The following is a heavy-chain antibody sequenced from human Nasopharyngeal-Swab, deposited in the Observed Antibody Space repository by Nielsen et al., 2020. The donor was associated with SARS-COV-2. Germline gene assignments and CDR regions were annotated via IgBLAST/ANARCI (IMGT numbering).Heavy chain of an antibody. J-gene: IGHJ5*02. V-gene: IGHV4-34*01. Sequence: SETLSLICGVYGGSFSSYYWSWLRQPPGKGLEWIGEINHSGSTHYNPSLESRVTLSVDTSKNQFSLNLISVTAADTAVYYCATTGYSSVYYDHWGQGVLVTVSS. CDR2: INHSGST. CDR1: GGSFSSYY. D-gene: IGHD6-25*01. CDR3: ATTGYSSVYYDH.